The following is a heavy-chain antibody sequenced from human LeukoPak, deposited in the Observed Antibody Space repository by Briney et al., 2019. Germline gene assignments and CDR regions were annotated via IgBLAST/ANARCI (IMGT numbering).Heavy chain of an antibody. CDR3: AKTPSYCSGGSCWGYYFDY. CDR2: ISGSGGST. Sequence: GGSLRLSCAASGFTFSSYAMSWVRQAPGKGLEWVSAISGSGGSTYYADSVKGRFTISRDNSKNTLYLQMNSLRAEDTAVYYCAKTPSYCSGGSCWGYYFDYWGQGTLVTVSS. D-gene: IGHD2-15*01. V-gene: IGHV3-23*01. J-gene: IGHJ4*02. CDR1: GFTFSSYA.